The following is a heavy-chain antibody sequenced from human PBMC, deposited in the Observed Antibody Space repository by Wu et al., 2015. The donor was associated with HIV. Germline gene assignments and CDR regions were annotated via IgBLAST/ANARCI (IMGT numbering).Heavy chain of an antibody. D-gene: IGHD3-10*01. V-gene: IGHV1-69*05. Sequence: QVQLVQSGAEVKKPGSSVKVSCKASGGTFRSFAISWVRQAPGQGLEWMGGIIPIFGTGNYAQKFQGRVTIITDESTSTAYMELSSLRSEDTAVYYCARVMEGSGSCFDYWGQGTLVTVSS. J-gene: IGHJ4*02. CDR1: GGTFRSFA. CDR2: IIPIFGTG. CDR3: ARVMEGSGSCFDY.